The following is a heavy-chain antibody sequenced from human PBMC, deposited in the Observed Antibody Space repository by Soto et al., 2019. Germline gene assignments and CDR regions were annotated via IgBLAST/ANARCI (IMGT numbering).Heavy chain of an antibody. CDR3: AGGGGMVRGHIRFDP. CDR1: GGSISSGGYY. CDR2: IYYSGST. D-gene: IGHD3-10*01. J-gene: IGHJ5*02. V-gene: IGHV4-31*03. Sequence: QVQLQESGPGLVKPSQTLSLTCTVSGGSISSGGYYWSWIRQHPGKGLEWIGYIYYSGSTYYNPSLKDRLTISVDTSKNQFSLKLSSGTAADTAGYYCAGGGGMVRGHIRFDPWGQGTLVTVSS.